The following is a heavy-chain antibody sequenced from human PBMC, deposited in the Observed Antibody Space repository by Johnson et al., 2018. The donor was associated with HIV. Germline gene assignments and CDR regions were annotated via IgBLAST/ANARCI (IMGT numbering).Heavy chain of an antibody. CDR1: GFTFRSYA. CDR3: AKGRYSSSWYLAGAFDI. J-gene: IGHJ3*02. V-gene: IGHV3-23*04. CDR2: ISGSGGST. D-gene: IGHD6-13*01. Sequence: VQLVESGGGLVQPGGSLRLSCAASGFTFRSYAMSWVRQAPGKGLEWVSAISGSGGSTYYADSVKGRFSISRDNYKNTLYLQMNSLRAEDTSIYYCAKGRYSSSWYLAGAFDIWGQGTMVTVSS.